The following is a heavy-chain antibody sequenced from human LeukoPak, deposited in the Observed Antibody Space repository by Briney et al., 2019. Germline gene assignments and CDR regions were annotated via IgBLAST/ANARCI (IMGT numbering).Heavy chain of an antibody. CDR3: AREDDGSGSYYNVPWFDP. CDR2: ISSSSSTI. CDR1: GFTFSTYN. Sequence: GGSLRLSCAASGFTFSTYNMNWVRQAPGKGLEWVSYISSSSSTIHYADSVKGRFTISRDNAKNSLFLQMNSLRDEDTAVYYCAREDDGSGSYYNVPWFDPWGQGTLVTVSS. V-gene: IGHV3-48*02. J-gene: IGHJ5*02. D-gene: IGHD3-10*01.